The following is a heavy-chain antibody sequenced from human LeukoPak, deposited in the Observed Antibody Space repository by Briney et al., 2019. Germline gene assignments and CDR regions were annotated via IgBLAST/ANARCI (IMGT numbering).Heavy chain of an antibody. Sequence: SETLSLTCTVSGGSVSSGSYYWSWIRQPPGKGLEWIGYIYYTGSTNYNPSLKSRVTISVDTSKNQFSLKLSSVIAADTAVYYCARDRPSFREPIAFFDYWGQGTLVTVSS. V-gene: IGHV4-61*01. J-gene: IGHJ4*02. CDR1: GGSVSSGSYY. CDR2: IYYTGST. D-gene: IGHD3-10*01. CDR3: ARDRPSFREPIAFFDY.